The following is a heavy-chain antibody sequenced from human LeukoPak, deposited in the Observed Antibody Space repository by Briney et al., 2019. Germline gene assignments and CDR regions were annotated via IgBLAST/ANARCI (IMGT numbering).Heavy chain of an antibody. V-gene: IGHV3-74*01. D-gene: IGHD1/OR15-1a*01. CDR1: GFTFSNYW. CDR2: INSDESST. J-gene: IGHJ6*02. Sequence: GGSLRVSCQASGFTFSNYWMHGVRQAPGRGLVWVSRINSDESSTSYADSVKGRFTISRDNAKSSLYLQMNSLRPEDTALYYCAKDFEGLWNNDDNNYGMDVWGQGTTVTVSS. CDR3: AKDFEGLWNNDDNNYGMDV.